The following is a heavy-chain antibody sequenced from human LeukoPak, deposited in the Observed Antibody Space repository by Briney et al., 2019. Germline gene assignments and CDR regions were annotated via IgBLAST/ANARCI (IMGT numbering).Heavy chain of an antibody. V-gene: IGHV1-69*13. J-gene: IGHJ6*02. CDR3: ARVSYDSPGLYGMDV. CDR1: GGTFSSYA. Sequence: SVKVSCKASGGTFSSYAISWVRQAPGQGPEWMGGIIPIFGTANYAQKFQGRVTITADESTSTAYMELGSLRSEDTAVYYCARVSYDSPGLYGMDVWGQGTTVTVSS. D-gene: IGHD5-12*01. CDR2: IIPIFGTA.